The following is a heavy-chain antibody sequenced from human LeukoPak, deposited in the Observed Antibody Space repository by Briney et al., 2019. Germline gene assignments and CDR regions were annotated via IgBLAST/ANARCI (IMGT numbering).Heavy chain of an antibody. Sequence: GGSLRLSCAASGFTFSSYSMNWVRQAPGKGLEWVSAISGSGGSTYYADSVKGRFTISRDNSKNTLYLQMNSLRAEDTAVYYCATDCGGDCYPNFDYWGQGTLVTVSS. CDR3: ATDCGGDCYPNFDY. CDR1: GFTFSSYS. CDR2: ISGSGGST. V-gene: IGHV3-23*01. D-gene: IGHD2-21*02. J-gene: IGHJ4*02.